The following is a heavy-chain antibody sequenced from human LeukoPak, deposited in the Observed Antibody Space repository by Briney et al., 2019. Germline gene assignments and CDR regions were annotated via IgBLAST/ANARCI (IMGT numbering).Heavy chain of an antibody. V-gene: IGHV3-74*01. J-gene: IGHJ6*02. CDR2: INSEGSTT. Sequence: GGALRLSCAASGVTFSSYWMHWGRQAPGEGVGWVSRINSEGSTTSYAHSVKGRFTISRDNAKTTLYLQMTSLRAEDTAVYYCARVAYCGGDCYPDYYYYYGMDVWGQGTTVTVSS. CDR1: GVTFSSYW. D-gene: IGHD2-21*02. CDR3: ARVAYCGGDCYPDYYYYYGMDV.